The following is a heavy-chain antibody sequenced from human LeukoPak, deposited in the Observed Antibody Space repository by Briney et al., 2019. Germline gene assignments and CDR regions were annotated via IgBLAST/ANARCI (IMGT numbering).Heavy chain of an antibody. CDR1: GGSFSRSSYS. J-gene: IGHJ6*02. V-gene: IGHV4-39*01. D-gene: IGHD5-12*01. Sequence: SETLSLTGTVSGGSFSRSSYSWAWIRQSPGKGLEWIGTIYYSGSTYYNPSLKSRVTISVDTSKNQFSLNLSSVTAADTAVFHCARRGFSGHGSIYAMDVWGQGTTVTVSS. CDR3: ARRGFSGHGSIYAMDV. CDR2: IYYSGST.